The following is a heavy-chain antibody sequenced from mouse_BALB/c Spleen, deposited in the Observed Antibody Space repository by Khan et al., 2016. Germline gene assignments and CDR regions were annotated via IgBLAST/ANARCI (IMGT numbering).Heavy chain of an antibody. V-gene: IGHV14-1*02. CDR2: IDPENGNT. J-gene: IGHJ2*01. CDR1: GFNIKDYY. Sequence: VQLQQSGAELVRPGALVKLSCKASGFNIKDYYMHWVKQRPEQGLEWIGWIDPENGNTIYDPKFQGKANITADTSSNTAYLQLSSLTSEDTAVYYCARHGSSPDYWGQGTTLTVSS. D-gene: IGHD1-1*01. CDR3: ARHGSSPDY.